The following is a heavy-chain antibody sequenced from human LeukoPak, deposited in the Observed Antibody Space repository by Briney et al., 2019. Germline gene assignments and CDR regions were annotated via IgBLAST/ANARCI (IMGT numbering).Heavy chain of an antibody. V-gene: IGHV4-38-2*02. J-gene: IGHJ4*02. Sequence: KASETLSLTCAVSGYSISSGYYWGWLRQPPGKGLEWIASIYHTGTTYYNPSLKSRVTISLDTSENQFSLKLSSVTAADTAVYYCGRDLGGSGSYYYEWGQGTLVTVSS. CDR3: GRDLGGSGSYYYE. CDR1: GYSISSGYY. D-gene: IGHD3-10*01. CDR2: IYHTGTT.